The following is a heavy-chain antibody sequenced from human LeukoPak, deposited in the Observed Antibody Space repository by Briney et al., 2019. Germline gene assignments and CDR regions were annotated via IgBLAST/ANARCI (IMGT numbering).Heavy chain of an antibody. CDR3: ARVRGRVTVTTDRNWFDP. D-gene: IGHD4-17*01. CDR2: ISAYNGNT. CDR1: GYTFTSYG. Sequence: GASVKVSCKASGYTFTSYGISWVRQAPGQGLERMGWISAYNGNTNYAQKLQGRVTMTTDTSTSTAYMELRSLRSDDTAVYYCARVRGRVTVTTDRNWFDPWGQGTLVTVSS. V-gene: IGHV1-18*01. J-gene: IGHJ5*02.